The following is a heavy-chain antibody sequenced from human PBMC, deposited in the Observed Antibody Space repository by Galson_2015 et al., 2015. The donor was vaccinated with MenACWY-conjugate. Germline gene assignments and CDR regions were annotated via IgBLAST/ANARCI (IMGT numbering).Heavy chain of an antibody. D-gene: IGHD6-19*01. CDR2: IKSTPDGGTT. Sequence: SLRLSCAASGFTFSNAWMSWVRQAPGKGLEWVGRIKSTPDGGTTDYASPVKGRFTISRDDSKNTLYLQMNSLKTEDTAVYYCTTDIGSGWYAKGGQGTLVTVSS. CDR3: TTDIGSGWYAK. CDR1: GFTFSNAW. J-gene: IGHJ4*02. V-gene: IGHV3-15*01.